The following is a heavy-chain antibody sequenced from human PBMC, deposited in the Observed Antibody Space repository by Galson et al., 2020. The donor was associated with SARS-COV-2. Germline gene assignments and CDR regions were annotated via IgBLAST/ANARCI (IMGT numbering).Heavy chain of an antibody. CDR3: AHSGSYYPDY. Sequence: LSLTCAASGFTFSSYAMSWVRQAPGKGLEWVSAISSSGSSTYYADSVKGRFTISRDNSKNTLYLQMNSLRAEDTAVYYCAHSGSYYPDYWGQGTLVTVSS. CDR2: ISSSGSST. D-gene: IGHD3-10*01. CDR1: GFTFSSYA. V-gene: IGHV3-23*01. J-gene: IGHJ4*02.